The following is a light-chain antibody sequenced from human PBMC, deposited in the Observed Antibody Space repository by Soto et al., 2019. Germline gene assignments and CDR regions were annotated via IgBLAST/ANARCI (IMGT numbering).Light chain of an antibody. Sequence: VISMTQSPSLLSASTRASITISCRMSQGISSYLAWYQQKPGKAPELLIYAASTLQSGVPSRFSGSGSGTDFTLTISSLQPEDFATYYCQQLHGYPITFGQGTRLEIK. CDR3: QQLHGYPIT. J-gene: IGKJ5*01. CDR2: AAS. CDR1: QGISSY. V-gene: IGKV1D-8*03.